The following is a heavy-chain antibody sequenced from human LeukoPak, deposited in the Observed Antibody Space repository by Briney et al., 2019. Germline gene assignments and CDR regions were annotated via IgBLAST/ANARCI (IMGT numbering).Heavy chain of an antibody. D-gene: IGHD3-22*01. CDR2: IYPDDSDI. CDR1: GYSFTNYW. Sequence: GESLKISCKGSGYSFTNYWIGWVRQMPGKGLEWMGIIYPDDSDIRYSPSFQGLVTISADKSISTAYLQWSSLKASDTAMYYCARGINYNDRSGYDYWGQGTLVTVSS. J-gene: IGHJ4*02. V-gene: IGHV5-51*01. CDR3: ARGINYNDRSGYDY.